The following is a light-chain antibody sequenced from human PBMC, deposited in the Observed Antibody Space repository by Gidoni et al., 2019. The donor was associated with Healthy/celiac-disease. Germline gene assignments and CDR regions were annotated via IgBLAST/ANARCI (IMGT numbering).Light chain of an antibody. J-gene: IGLJ1*01. CDR2: EGS. CDR1: SSDVGSYNL. Sequence: QPALTQPASVSGSPGPSITISCTGTSSDVGSYNLVSWYQQHPGKAPKLMIYEGSKRPSGVSNRFSGSKPGNTASLTISGLQAEDEADYYCCSYAGSSTLYVFGTGTKVTVL. CDR3: CSYAGSSTLYV. V-gene: IGLV2-23*01.